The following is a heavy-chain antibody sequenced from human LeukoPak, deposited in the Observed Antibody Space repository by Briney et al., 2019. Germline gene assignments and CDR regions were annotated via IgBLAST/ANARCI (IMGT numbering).Heavy chain of an antibody. V-gene: IGHV3-11*03. Sequence: PGGSLRLSCAASGFSFSDYYMSWIRQAPGKGLEWIAYISSSSSSTNYADSVKGRLTISRDNAKNSLYLHMNDLRAEDTAIYYCARLHYDILTGYSPLDYWGQGTVVTVSS. D-gene: IGHD3-9*01. CDR1: GFSFSDYY. J-gene: IGHJ4*02. CDR3: ARLHYDILTGYSPLDY. CDR2: ISSSSSST.